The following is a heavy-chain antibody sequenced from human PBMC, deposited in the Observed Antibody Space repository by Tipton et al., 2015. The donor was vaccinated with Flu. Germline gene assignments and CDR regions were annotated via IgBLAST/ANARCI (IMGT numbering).Heavy chain of an antibody. D-gene: IGHD5-18*01. V-gene: IGHV4-59*01. CDR3: AGRGYSYQIDY. CDR1: GGSISSYY. J-gene: IGHJ4*02. CDR2: IYYSGST. Sequence: GLVKPSETLSLTCTVSGGSISSYYWSWLRQPPGKGLEWIGYIYYSGSTNYNPSLKSRVTISVDTSKSQFSLKLSSVTAADTAVYYCAGRGYSYQIDYWGQGTLVTVSS.